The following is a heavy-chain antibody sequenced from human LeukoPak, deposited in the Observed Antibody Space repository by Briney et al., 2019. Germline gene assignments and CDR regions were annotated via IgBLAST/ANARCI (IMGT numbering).Heavy chain of an antibody. D-gene: IGHD3-22*01. V-gene: IGHV3-30*03. CDR1: GFTFSSYG. J-gene: IGHJ6*02. CDR2: ISYDGSNK. Sequence: GGSLRLSCAASGFTFSSYGMHWVRQAPGKGLEWVAVISYDGSNKYYADSVKGRFTISRDNSKNTLYLQMNSLRAEDTAVYYCASRSGYYYYYYGMDVWGQGTTVTVSS. CDR3: ASRSGYYYYYYGMDV.